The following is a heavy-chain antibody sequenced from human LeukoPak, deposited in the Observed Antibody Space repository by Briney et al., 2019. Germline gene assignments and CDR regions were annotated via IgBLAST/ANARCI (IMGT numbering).Heavy chain of an antibody. CDR2: ISAYNGNT. Sequence: ASVKVSCKASGYTFTSYGISWVRQAAGQGLEWMGWISAYNGNTNYAQKLQGRVTMTTDTSTSTAYMELRSLRSDDTAVYYCARPRYYYDSSGYYPYYFDYWGQGTLVTVSS. J-gene: IGHJ4*02. CDR3: ARPRYYYDSSGYYPYYFDY. D-gene: IGHD3-22*01. V-gene: IGHV1-18*01. CDR1: GYTFTSYG.